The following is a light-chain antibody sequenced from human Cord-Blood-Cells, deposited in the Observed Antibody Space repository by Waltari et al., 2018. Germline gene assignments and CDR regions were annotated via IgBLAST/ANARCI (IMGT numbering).Light chain of an antibody. CDR2: EGS. V-gene: IGLV2-23*01. J-gene: IGLJ2*01. CDR3: CSYAGSVV. Sequence: QSALTQPASVSVSPGQSITIPCTRTSRDVGGYNLVSWYQQHTGKAPKLRIYEGSKRPSGVSNRFSGSKSGNTASLTISGLQAEDEADYYCCSYAGSVVFGGGTKLTVL. CDR1: SRDVGGYNL.